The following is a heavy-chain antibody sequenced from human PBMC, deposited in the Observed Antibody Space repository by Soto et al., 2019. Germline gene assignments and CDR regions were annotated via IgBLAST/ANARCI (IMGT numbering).Heavy chain of an antibody. CDR2: TIPVFGSG. V-gene: IGHV1-69*13. CDR1: RGTFTSYG. Sequence: PVKVSCKASRGTFTSYGISWVRQSPEQGLEWMGETIPVFGSGNYAQKFQGRVTITVDGSSTTSFMELSSLRSEDTAVYYCARDLAPAAIAGDVFDLWGQGTMVTVSS. J-gene: IGHJ3*01. D-gene: IGHD2-2*02. CDR3: ARDLAPAAIAGDVFDL.